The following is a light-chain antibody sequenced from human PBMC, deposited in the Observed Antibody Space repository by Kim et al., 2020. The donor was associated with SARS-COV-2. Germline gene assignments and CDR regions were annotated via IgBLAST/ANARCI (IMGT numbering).Light chain of an antibody. CDR2: RNN. Sequence: GQRVVISCSGSSSNIGSNYVYWYQQLPGTAPKLLIYRNNQRPSGVPDRLSGSKSGTSASLAISGLRSEDEADYYCAAWDDSLSGPVFGGGTKLTVL. J-gene: IGLJ2*01. V-gene: IGLV1-47*01. CDR3: AAWDDSLSGPV. CDR1: SSNIGSNY.